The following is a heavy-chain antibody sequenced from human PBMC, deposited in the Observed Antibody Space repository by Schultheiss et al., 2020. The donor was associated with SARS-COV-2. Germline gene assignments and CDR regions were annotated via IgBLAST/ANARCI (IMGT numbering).Heavy chain of an antibody. V-gene: IGHV3-30*04. J-gene: IGHJ1*01. CDR2: ISFDGSKK. CDR1: GFTFSSYA. Sequence: GGSLRLSCAASGFTFSSYAMHWVRQAPGKGLEWVAVISFDGSKKYYADSVKGRFTISRDNSENTLYLQMNSLRAEDTAVYYCAKAQIYCGGDCWRYFQHWGQGTLVTVSS. CDR3: AKAQIYCGGDCWRYFQH. D-gene: IGHD2-21*02.